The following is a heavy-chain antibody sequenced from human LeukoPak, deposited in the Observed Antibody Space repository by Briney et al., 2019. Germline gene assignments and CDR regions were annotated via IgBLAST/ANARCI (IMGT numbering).Heavy chain of an antibody. J-gene: IGHJ4*02. CDR3: TSTNRHDY. CDR1: GFTFSNYW. CDR2: INSDGSST. Sequence: GGSLRLSCAASGFTFSNYWMHWVRQAPGKGLEWVPRINSDGSSTSYADSVMGRFTISRDNAKNTLYLQMNSLRAEDTAVYYCTSTNRHDYWGQGTLVTVSS. V-gene: IGHV3-74*01. D-gene: IGHD3-3*01.